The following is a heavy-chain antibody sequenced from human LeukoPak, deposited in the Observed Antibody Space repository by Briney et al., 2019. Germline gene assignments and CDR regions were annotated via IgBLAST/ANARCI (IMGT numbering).Heavy chain of an antibody. CDR3: ARVYYYDSSGYRSYYFDY. V-gene: IGHV3-15*01. Sequence: GGSLRLSCEASGFTFKNAWMIWVRQAPGKGPEWVGRIKSTRDGGATEYAAPVKGRFTISRDDSKNTVYLQMSSLITDDTGVYYCARVYYYDSSGYRSYYFDYWGRGTLVTVSS. CDR2: IKSTRDGGAT. J-gene: IGHJ4*02. D-gene: IGHD3-22*01. CDR1: GFTFKNAW.